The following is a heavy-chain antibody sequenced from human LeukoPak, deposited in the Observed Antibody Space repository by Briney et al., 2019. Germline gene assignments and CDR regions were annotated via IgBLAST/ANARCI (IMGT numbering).Heavy chain of an antibody. V-gene: IGHV3-53*04. J-gene: IGHJ6*02. D-gene: IGHD3-3*01. CDR2: IYSGGST. CDR3: ARDHMIFGVGYYYYYGMDV. Sequence: GGSLRLSCAASGFTVSSNYMSWVRQAPGKGLEWVSVIYSGGSTYYADSVKGRFTISRHNSKNTLYLQMNSLRAEDTAVYYCARDHMIFGVGYYYYYGMDVWAKGPRSPSP. CDR1: GFTVSSNY.